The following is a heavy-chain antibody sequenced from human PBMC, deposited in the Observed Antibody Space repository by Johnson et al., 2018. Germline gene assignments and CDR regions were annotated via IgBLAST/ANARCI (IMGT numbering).Heavy chain of an antibody. Sequence: QVQLVESGGSVVQPGRSLRLSCAASGFTFRDYGMHWVRQAPGKGLEWVTFISYDGTNRIYADSVKGRFAISRDDSKNTVYLQMNSLRNDDTAVYYCAKDWVKVGTVVGPGFRVFDFWGQGTLVTVSS. D-gene: IGHD3-22*01. V-gene: IGHV3-30*18. CDR3: AKDWVKVGTVVGPGFRVFDF. J-gene: IGHJ4*02. CDR1: GFTFRDYG. CDR2: ISYDGTNR.